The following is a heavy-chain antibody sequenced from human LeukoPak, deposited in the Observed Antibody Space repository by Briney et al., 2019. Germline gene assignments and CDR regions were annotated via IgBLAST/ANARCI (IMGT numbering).Heavy chain of an antibody. D-gene: IGHD5-18*01. CDR3: ARVLRAASWRSYDY. CDR2: IYYNGDT. Sequence: SETLSLTCTVSGGSVSNSLYYWSWIRQPPGKGLERIGYIYYNGDTNYNPSLKSRVIISIDTSSNQFSLRLNSMTAADTAVYYCARVLRAASWRSYDYWGQGSLVTVSS. CDR1: GGSVSNSLYY. J-gene: IGHJ4*02. V-gene: IGHV4-61*01.